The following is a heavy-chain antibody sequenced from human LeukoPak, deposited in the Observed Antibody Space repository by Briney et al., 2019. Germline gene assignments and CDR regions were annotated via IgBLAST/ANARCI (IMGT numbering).Heavy chain of an antibody. Sequence: ASVHVSCKVCGYTLTELSMLWVGRPPGKGGEGMGGIEPDDGETIYAQKLQGRVTMTEDTSTDTAYMELSSLRSEDTAVYYCATVAGSYYPTDYWGQGTPVTVSS. CDR3: ATVAGSYYPTDY. D-gene: IGHD3-10*01. CDR2: IEPDDGET. J-gene: IGHJ4*02. V-gene: IGHV1-24*01. CDR1: GYTLTELS.